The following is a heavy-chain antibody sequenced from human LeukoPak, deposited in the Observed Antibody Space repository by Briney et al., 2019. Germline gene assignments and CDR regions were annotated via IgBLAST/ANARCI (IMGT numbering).Heavy chain of an antibody. Sequence: ASVKVSCKASGGTFSSYAISWVRQAPGQGLEWMGGIIPIFGTANYAQKFQGRVTITADESTSTAYMELSSLRSEDTAVYYCARARSPCSSTSCYQGYWGQGTLVTVSS. CDR1: GGTFSSYA. J-gene: IGHJ4*02. D-gene: IGHD2-2*01. V-gene: IGHV1-69*13. CDR2: IIPIFGTA. CDR3: ARARSPCSSTSCYQGY.